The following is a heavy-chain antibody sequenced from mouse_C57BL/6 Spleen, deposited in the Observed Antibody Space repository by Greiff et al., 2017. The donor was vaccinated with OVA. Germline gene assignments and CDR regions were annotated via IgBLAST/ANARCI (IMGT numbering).Heavy chain of an antibody. CDR3: AIYAYGYDGAWFAY. CDR2: IHPSDSDT. CDR1: GYTFTSYW. V-gene: IGHV1-74*01. D-gene: IGHD2-2*01. J-gene: IGHJ3*01. Sequence: QVQLQQPGAELVKPGASVKVSCKASGYTFTSYWMHWVKQRPGQGLEWIGRIHPSDSDTNYNQKFKGKATLTVDKSSSTAYMQLSSLTSEDSAFYYCAIYAYGYDGAWFAYWGQGTLVTVSA.